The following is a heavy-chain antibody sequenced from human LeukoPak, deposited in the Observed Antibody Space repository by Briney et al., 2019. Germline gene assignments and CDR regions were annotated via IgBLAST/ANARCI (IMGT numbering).Heavy chain of an antibody. CDR1: GGSISSGVYY. D-gene: IGHD1-7*01. Sequence: KPSETLSLTCTVSGGSISSGVYYWSWIRQPPGKGLEWIGNIYYGGNTYYNPSLKSRVTISVDTSKNQFSLRLSSVTAADTAVYYCARDLGGTTGKFDYWGQGTLVTVSS. CDR3: ARDLGGTTGKFDY. CDR2: IYYGGNT. V-gene: IGHV4-39*07. J-gene: IGHJ4*02.